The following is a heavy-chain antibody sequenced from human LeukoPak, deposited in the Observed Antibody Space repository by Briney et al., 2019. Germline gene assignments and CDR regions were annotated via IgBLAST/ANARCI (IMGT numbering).Heavy chain of an antibody. CDR1: GFTFSSYA. J-gene: IGHJ4*02. Sequence: GGSLRLSCAASGFTFSSYALHWVRQAPGKGLEWVAVISYDGSNKYYADSVKGRFTISRDNSKNTLYLQMNSLRAEDTAVYYCARDGARWLQYSLYYFDYWGQGTLVTVSS. D-gene: IGHD5-24*01. CDR3: ARDGARWLQYSLYYFDY. CDR2: ISYDGSNK. V-gene: IGHV3-30-3*01.